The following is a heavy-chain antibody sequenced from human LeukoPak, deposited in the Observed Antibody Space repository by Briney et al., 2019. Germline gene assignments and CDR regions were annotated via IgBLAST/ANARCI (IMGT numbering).Heavy chain of an antibody. D-gene: IGHD5-24*01. V-gene: IGHV1-2*02. CDR2: INSNNGDT. J-gene: IGHJ4*02. Sequence: ASVKVSCKASGYTFTGYYLHWVRQAPGQGLEWVGVINSNNGDTHYAQNFQGRVTMTRDTSISTASMELSRLGSDDTAVYYCARDGDGYNLDWGQGTLVTVFS. CDR1: GYTFTGYY. CDR3: ARDGDGYNLD.